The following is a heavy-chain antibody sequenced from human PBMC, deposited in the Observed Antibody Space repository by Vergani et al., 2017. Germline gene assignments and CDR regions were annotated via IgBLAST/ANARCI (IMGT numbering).Heavy chain of an antibody. CDR2: ISSSSSTI. Sequence: EVQLVESGGGLVQPGGSLRLSCAASGFTFSSYSMNWVRQAPGKGLEWVSYISSSSSTIYYADSVKGRFTISRDNAKNSLYLQMNSLRAEDTAVYYCARGGAHPGTWFDPWGQGTLVTVSS. CDR3: ARGGAHPGTWFDP. V-gene: IGHV3-48*01. J-gene: IGHJ5*02. D-gene: IGHD4/OR15-4a*01. CDR1: GFTFSSYS.